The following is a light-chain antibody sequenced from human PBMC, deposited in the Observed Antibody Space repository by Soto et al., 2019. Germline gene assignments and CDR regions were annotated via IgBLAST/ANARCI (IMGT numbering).Light chain of an antibody. J-gene: IGKJ1*01. CDR3: LQHKTFPWT. V-gene: IGKV1-17*03. Sequence: DIQRTQSPSAMSASVGDRVTITCRASQDISNSLAWLQQRPGKVPKRLIYPAPSLQSGVPSRFSGSRSGTEFTLTISSLQPEDFATYYCLQHKTFPWTFGQGTKVEIK. CDR1: QDISNS. CDR2: PAP.